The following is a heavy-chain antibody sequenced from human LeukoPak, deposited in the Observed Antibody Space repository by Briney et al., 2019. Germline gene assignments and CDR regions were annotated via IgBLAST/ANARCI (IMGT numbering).Heavy chain of an antibody. CDR3: ARAYYDFWSGYYEGGNWFDP. CDR2: INHSGST. V-gene: IGHV4-34*01. Sequence: PSETLSLTCAVYGGSFSGYYWSWIRQPPGKGLEWIGEINHSGSTNYNPSLKSRVTISVDTSKNQFSLKLSSVTAADTAVYYCARAYYDFWSGYYEGGNWFDPWGQGTLVTVSS. D-gene: IGHD3-3*01. J-gene: IGHJ5*02. CDR1: GGSFSGYY.